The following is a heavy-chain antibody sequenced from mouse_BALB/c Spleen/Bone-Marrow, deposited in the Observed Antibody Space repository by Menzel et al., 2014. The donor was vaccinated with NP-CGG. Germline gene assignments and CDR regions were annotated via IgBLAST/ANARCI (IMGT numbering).Heavy chain of an antibody. CDR2: IYPGNSDT. Sequence: EVQLQQSGTVLARPGASVKMSCKASGYSFTNYWLHWVKQRPGQGLEWIGAIYPGNSDTSYNQKFKGKAKLTAVTSASTAYMELSSLTNEDSAVYYCARFGSSYDWYFGVWGAGITVTVSS. V-gene: IGHV1-5*01. J-gene: IGHJ1*01. CDR1: GYSFTNYW. D-gene: IGHD1-1*01. CDR3: ARFGSSYDWYFGV.